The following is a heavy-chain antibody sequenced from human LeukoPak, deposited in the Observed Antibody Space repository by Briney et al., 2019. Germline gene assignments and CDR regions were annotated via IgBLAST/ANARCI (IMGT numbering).Heavy chain of an antibody. CDR1: GFTFNNAW. CDR3: AGPDSSGYWDAFDI. J-gene: IGHJ3*02. V-gene: IGHV3-15*01. D-gene: IGHD3-22*01. CDR2: IKSKIDGGTT. Sequence: PGGSLRLSCAASGFTFNNAWMSWVRQAPGKGLEWVGRIKSKIDGGTTDYAAPVKGRFSISRDDSKNTVYLQMNSLRAEDTAVYYCAGPDSSGYWDAFDIWGQGTMVTVSS.